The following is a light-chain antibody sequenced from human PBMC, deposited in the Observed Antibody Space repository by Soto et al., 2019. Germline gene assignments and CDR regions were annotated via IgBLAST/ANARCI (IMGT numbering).Light chain of an antibody. J-gene: IGLJ1*01. Sequence: LTHPASVPGSPGHSITISFTGSGRDIGAYDYVSWYQQHPGKAPKLLIYGVKNRPSGVSYRFSASKSAFTASLTISGLQAEDEAHYYCSSYTTSYFYVFGPGTKVTVL. CDR1: GRDIGAYDY. V-gene: IGLV2-14*01. CDR2: GVK. CDR3: SSYTTSYFYV.